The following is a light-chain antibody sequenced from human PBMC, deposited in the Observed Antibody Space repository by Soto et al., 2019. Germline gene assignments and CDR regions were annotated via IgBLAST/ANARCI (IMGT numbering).Light chain of an antibody. CDR2: GAS. J-gene: IGKJ5*01. CDR1: QSVNSNH. V-gene: IGKV3-20*01. CDR3: QQYCSSLVT. Sequence: EMVLTQSPGTLSLSPGERATLSCRASQSVNSNHLAWYQQRPGQAPRLLIYGASIRATGIPDRFSGSGSGTDFTLTISSLEPEDFAVFYCQQYCSSLVTFGQGKRREIK.